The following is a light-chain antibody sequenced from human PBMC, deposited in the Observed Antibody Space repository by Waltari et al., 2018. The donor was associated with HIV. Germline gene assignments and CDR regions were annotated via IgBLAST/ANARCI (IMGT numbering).Light chain of an antibody. J-gene: IGLJ3*02. CDR3: AAWDNRLSAWV. Sequence: QSALTQTPSASGTPGQRVTMSCSGSTFNIGSNYAYWYQQIPGTAPKLLISRNNRRPSGVPDRFSGSKSGTSASLAISGLRSEDEADYYCAAWDNRLSAWVFGGGTKVTVL. V-gene: IGLV1-47*01. CDR2: RNN. CDR1: TFNIGSNY.